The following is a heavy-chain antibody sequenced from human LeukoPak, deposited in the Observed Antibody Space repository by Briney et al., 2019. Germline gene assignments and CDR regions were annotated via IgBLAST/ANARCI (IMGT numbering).Heavy chain of an antibody. Sequence: GGSLRLSCSASGFTFSSYAMHWVRQAPGKGLEWVAVISYDGSNKYYADSVKGRFTISRDNSKNTLYLQMNSLRAEDTAVYYCARDGYYDILTGYSEEGYFDYWGQGTLVTVSS. J-gene: IGHJ4*02. V-gene: IGHV3-30-3*01. D-gene: IGHD3-9*01. CDR2: ISYDGSNK. CDR3: ARDGYYDILTGYSEEGYFDY. CDR1: GFTFSSYA.